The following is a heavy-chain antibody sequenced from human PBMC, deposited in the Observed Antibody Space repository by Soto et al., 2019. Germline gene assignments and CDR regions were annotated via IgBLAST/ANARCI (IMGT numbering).Heavy chain of an antibody. V-gene: IGHV4-4*02. D-gene: IGHD3-10*01. J-gene: IGHJ6*02. Sequence: QVQLQESGPGLVQPSGTLSLTCAVSGGSISSTNWWSWVRQSPGKGLEWIGEIYHNGSPDYNPSLKSRVTISVDKSKNHVFLMLTSVTAADTAMYFCGRWLGTSYGMDVWGQGTAVNVSS. CDR1: GGSISSTNW. CDR3: GRWLGTSYGMDV. CDR2: IYHNGSP.